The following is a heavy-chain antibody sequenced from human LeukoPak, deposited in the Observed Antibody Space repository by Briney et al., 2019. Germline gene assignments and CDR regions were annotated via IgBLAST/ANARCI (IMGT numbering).Heavy chain of an antibody. Sequence: PGGSLRLSCAASGFTFSSYAMSWVRQAPGKGLEWVSAISGSGGSTYYADSVKGRFTISRDNSKNTLYLQMNSLRAEDTAVYYCAKDFRGYCSSTSCYYDLGIDYWGQGTLVTVSS. CDR1: GFTFSSYA. D-gene: IGHD2-2*01. CDR2: ISGSGGST. V-gene: IGHV3-23*01. J-gene: IGHJ4*02. CDR3: AKDFRGYCSSTSCYYDLGIDY.